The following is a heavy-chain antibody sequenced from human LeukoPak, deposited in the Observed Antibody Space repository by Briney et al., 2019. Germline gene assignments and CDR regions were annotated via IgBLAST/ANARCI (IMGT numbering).Heavy chain of an antibody. V-gene: IGHV4-59*12. J-gene: IGHJ5*02. D-gene: IGHD6-6*01. CDR1: GGSISSYY. Sequence: KPSETLSLTCTVPGGSISSYYWSWIRQPPGKGLEWIGYIYYSGTTYYSPSLKSRVTISVDTSKNQFSLKLSSVTAADTAVYYCAREYSSSQGWFDPWGQGTLVTVSS. CDR3: AREYSSSQGWFDP. CDR2: IYYSGTT.